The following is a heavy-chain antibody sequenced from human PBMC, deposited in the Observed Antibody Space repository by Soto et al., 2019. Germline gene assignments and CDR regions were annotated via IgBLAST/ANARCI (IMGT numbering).Heavy chain of an antibody. CDR2: ISSSSSTI. V-gene: IGHV3-48*01. CDR3: ARGVHSSGWSTDAFDI. D-gene: IGHD6-19*01. Sequence: GGSLRLSWAASGFTFSSYSRNWVRQAPGKGLEWVSYISSSSSTIYYADSVKGRFTISRDNAKNSLYLQMNSLRAEDTAVYYYARGVHSSGWSTDAFDIWGQGTMVTVSS. J-gene: IGHJ3*02. CDR1: GFTFSSYS.